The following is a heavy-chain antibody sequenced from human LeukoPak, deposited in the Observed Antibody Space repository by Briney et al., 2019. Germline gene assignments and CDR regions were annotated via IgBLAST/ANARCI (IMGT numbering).Heavy chain of an antibody. CDR1: GYTFTNYG. CDR2: ISAYNGNT. Sequence: GASMKVSCKASGYTFTNYGISWVRQAPGQGLEWMGWISAYNGNTEYAQKVQGRVTMTRDTSISTAYMELSRLRSDDTAVYYCARGDSSGSFDYWGQGTLVTVSS. V-gene: IGHV1-18*01. CDR3: ARGDSSGSFDY. D-gene: IGHD3-22*01. J-gene: IGHJ4*02.